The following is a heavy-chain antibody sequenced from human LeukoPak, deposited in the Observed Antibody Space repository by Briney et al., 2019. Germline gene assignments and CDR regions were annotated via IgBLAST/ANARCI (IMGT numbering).Heavy chain of an antibody. CDR2: INHSGST. D-gene: IGHD2-2*01. J-gene: IGHJ6*02. V-gene: IGHV4-34*01. Sequence: SETLSLTCTVYGGSFSGYYWSWIRQPPGKGLEWIGEINHSGSTNYNPSLKSRVTISVDTSKNQFSLKLSSVTAADTAVYYCATSTGDGMDVWGQGTTVTVSS. CDR1: GGSFSGYY. CDR3: ATSTGDGMDV.